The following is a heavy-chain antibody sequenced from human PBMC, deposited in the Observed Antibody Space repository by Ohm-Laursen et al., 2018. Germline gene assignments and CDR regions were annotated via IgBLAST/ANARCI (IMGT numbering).Heavy chain of an antibody. CDR3: ARDRKYFQH. CDR1: SVSISSYY. CDR2: IYTSGST. J-gene: IGHJ1*01. V-gene: IGHV4-4*07. Sequence: SDTLSLTWSVSSVSISSYYWSWIRQPAGKGLEWIGRIYTSGSTNYKPSLKSRVTMSVDTSKNQFSLNLSSVTAADTAMYYCARDRKYFQHWGQGTLVTVSS.